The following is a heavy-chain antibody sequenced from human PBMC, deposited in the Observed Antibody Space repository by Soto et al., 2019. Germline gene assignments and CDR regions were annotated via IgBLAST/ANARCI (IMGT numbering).Heavy chain of an antibody. D-gene: IGHD6-13*01. J-gene: IGHJ4*02. CDR2: IYYSVIT. Sequence: SETLSLTCTVSCGSISSYYWSWIRQPPGNGLYCIGYIYYSVITNXXPSLKSRXXISVDTSKNHXSLKLXSVTAAYTALXYCAKYGGSSLYYLDCWRQGTLVTVSS. CDR3: AKYGGSSLYYLDC. V-gene: IGHV4-59*01. CDR1: CGSISSYY.